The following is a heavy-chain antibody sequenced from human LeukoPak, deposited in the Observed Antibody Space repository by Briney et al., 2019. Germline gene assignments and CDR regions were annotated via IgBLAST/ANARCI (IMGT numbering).Heavy chain of an antibody. J-gene: IGHJ4*02. D-gene: IGHD3-10*01. CDR3: ARGLLWFGELLSVFDH. CDR1: GFTFSSYS. Sequence: GGSLRLSCAASGFTFSSYSMNWVRQAPGKGLEWVSSISSSSSYIYYADSVKGRFTISRDNAKNSLYLQMNSLRAEDTAVYYCARGLLWFGELLSVFDHWGQGTLVTVSS. CDR2: ISSSSSYI. V-gene: IGHV3-21*01.